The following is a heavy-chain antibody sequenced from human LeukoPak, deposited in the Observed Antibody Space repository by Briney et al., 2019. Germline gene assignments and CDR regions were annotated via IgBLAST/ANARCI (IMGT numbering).Heavy chain of an antibody. J-gene: IGHJ4*02. CDR3: ARDRGQLSYYFDY. CDR2: IYYSGST. V-gene: IGHV4-30-4*01. CDR1: GGSISSGDYY. D-gene: IGHD6-13*01. Sequence: SQTLSLTCTVSGGSISSGDYYWSWIRQPPGKGLEWIGYIYYSGSTYYNPSLKSRVTISLDTSKNQFSLQLNSVTPEDTAVYYCARDRGQLSYYFDYWGQGTLVTVSS.